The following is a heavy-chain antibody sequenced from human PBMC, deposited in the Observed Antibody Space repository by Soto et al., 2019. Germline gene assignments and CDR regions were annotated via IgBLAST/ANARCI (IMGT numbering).Heavy chain of an antibody. CDR3: ARGREWGATTYFDY. D-gene: IGHD5-12*01. J-gene: IGHJ4*02. CDR1: GYTFTDYY. V-gene: IGHV1-2*04. Sequence: QVQLVQSGAEVQKPGASVKVSCKASGYTFTDYYMHWVRQAPGQGLEWMGWINPNSGGTNYAQKFQGWVTMTRDTSISTAYMELSRPKSDDTAIYYCARGREWGATTYFDYWGQGALVTVSS. CDR2: INPNSGGT.